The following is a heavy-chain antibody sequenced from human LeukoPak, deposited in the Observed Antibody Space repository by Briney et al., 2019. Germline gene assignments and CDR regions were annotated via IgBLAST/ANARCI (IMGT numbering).Heavy chain of an antibody. J-gene: IGHJ4*02. Sequence: PGGSLRLSCAASGFSFSSYSMNWVRQAPGKGLEHVSAISNNGGSTYYPDSVKGRFTISRDNSKNTLYLQMSSLRAEDTAVYYCVKDDVYYYDSGVYPHWGQGTLVTVSS. D-gene: IGHD3-22*01. V-gene: IGHV3-64D*09. CDR2: ISNNGGST. CDR3: VKDDVYYYDSGVYPH. CDR1: GFSFSSYS.